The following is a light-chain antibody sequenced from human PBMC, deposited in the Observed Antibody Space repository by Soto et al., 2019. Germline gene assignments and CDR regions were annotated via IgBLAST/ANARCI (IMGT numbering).Light chain of an antibody. Sequence: DIQMTQSPSSLSASVGDRVTITCRASRNISIFLNWYQQRPGKAPKLLIYAASSFLSGVPSRFSGSGSGTDFTLTIRSLQVEDFATYFCQQSFTTPPYTFGQGTKLDIK. CDR1: RNISIF. CDR2: AAS. J-gene: IGKJ2*01. V-gene: IGKV1-39*01. CDR3: QQSFTTPPYT.